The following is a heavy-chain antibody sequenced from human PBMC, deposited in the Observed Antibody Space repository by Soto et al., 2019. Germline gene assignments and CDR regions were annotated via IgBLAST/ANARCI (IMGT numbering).Heavy chain of an antibody. J-gene: IGHJ4*02. V-gene: IGHV3-33*01. Sequence: QVQLVESGGGVVQPGRSLRLSCAASGFTFSSYGMHWVRQAPGKGLEWVAVIWYDGSNKYYADSVKGRFTISRDNSKNTLYLQMNSLRAEDTAVYYCARAEDYGDSFDYWGQGTLVIVSS. CDR2: IWYDGSNK. CDR1: GFTFSSYG. CDR3: ARAEDYGDSFDY. D-gene: IGHD4-17*01.